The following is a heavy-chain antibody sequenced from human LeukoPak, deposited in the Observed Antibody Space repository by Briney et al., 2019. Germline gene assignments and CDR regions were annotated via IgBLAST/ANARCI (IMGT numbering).Heavy chain of an antibody. J-gene: IGHJ4*02. V-gene: IGHV3-21*01. CDR2: ISSSSSYI. D-gene: IGHD1-26*01. CDR1: GFTVSSNY. Sequence: GGSLRLSCVASGFTVSSNYMSWVRQAPGKGLEWVSSISSSSSYIYYADSVKGRFTISRDNAKNSLYLQMNSLRAEDTAVYYCASSGSYDYWGQGTLVTVSS. CDR3: ASSGSYDY.